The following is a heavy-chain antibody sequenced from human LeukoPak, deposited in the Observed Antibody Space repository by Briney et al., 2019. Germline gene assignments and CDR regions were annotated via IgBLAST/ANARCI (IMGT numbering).Heavy chain of an antibody. CDR1: GFTFNSYA. CDR3: ARSGYNRFDY. V-gene: IGHV3-23*01. CDR2: ISGSGRGGST. D-gene: IGHD5-24*01. Sequence: GGSLRLSCAASGFTFNSYAMSWGRQAPGKGLEWVSGISGSGRGGSTYYADSVKGRFTISRDNSKNTLYLQMNSLRAEDTAIYYCARSGYNRFDYWGQGTLVTVSS. J-gene: IGHJ4*02.